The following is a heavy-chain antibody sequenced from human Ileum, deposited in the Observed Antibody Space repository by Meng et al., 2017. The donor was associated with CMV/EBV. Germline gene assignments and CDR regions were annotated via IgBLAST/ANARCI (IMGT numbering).Heavy chain of an antibody. J-gene: IGHJ1*01. V-gene: IGHV4-30-4*08. Sequence: QGQLRESGQGLVKPSQTLSLTCTVSGGSISSGDYYWSWIREPPGKGLEWIGYINYRGTTYYNPSLKSRLTISVDTSNNQFSLILSSVTAADTALYYCARAISGHYYVPWGQGTLVTVSS. D-gene: IGHD3-22*01. CDR1: GGSISSGDYY. CDR3: ARAISGHYYVP. CDR2: INYRGTT.